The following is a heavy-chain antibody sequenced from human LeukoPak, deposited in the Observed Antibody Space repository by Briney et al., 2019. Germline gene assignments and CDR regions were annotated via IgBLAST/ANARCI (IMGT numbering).Heavy chain of an antibody. CDR1: GFTLSSYA. Sequence: GRSLRLSCAASGFTLSSYAMHWVRQAPGKGLEWVAVISYDGSNKYYADSVKGRFTISRDNAKNSLYLQMNSLRAEDTAVYYCARVAGAGNYYYMDVWGKGTTVTVSS. CDR3: ARVAGAGNYYYMDV. D-gene: IGHD6-13*01. J-gene: IGHJ6*03. CDR2: ISYDGSNK. V-gene: IGHV3-30*04.